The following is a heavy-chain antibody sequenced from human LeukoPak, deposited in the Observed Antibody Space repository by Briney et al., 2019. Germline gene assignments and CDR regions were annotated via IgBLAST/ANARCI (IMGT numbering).Heavy chain of an antibody. J-gene: IGHJ6*03. CDR3: ARHSGGYHPMDV. Sequence: SETLSLTCTVSGGSISSSSYYWGWIRQPPGKGLEWIGSIYYSGSTYYNPSLKSRVTISVDTSKNQFSLKLSSVTAADTAVYYCARHSGGYHPMDVWGKGTTVTVSS. CDR1: GGSISSSSYY. D-gene: IGHD3-10*01. V-gene: IGHV4-39*01. CDR2: IYYSGST.